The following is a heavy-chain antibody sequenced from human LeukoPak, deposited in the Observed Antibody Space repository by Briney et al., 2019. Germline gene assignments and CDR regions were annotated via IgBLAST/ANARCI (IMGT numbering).Heavy chain of an antibody. J-gene: IGHJ4*02. Sequence: GGSLRLSCVASGFTFSTYAMSWVRQAPGKGLEWVSSISGSGGSTYYAEFVKGRSTISRDNSKNTLYLQMNSLRAEETAVYYCAKGGQRYDFWRFDYWGQGTLVTVSS. CDR3: AKGGQRYDFWRFDY. CDR2: ISGSGGST. D-gene: IGHD3-3*01. CDR1: GFTFSTYA. V-gene: IGHV3-23*01.